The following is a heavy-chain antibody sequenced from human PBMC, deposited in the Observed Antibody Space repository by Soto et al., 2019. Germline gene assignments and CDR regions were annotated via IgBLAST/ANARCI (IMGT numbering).Heavy chain of an antibody. J-gene: IGHJ4*02. CDR2: ISGSGTTI. CDR3: ARMLTMVRGVTGLRDFDY. D-gene: IGHD3-10*01. CDR1: GFPFSSYA. V-gene: IGHV3-23*01. Sequence: EVQLLESGGGLVQPGGSLRLSCAASGFPFSSYAMSWVRQATGRGLEWVSAISGSGTTIYYTDSVKGRFTISRDTSMNSLYLQMNSLRAEDTAAYYCARMLTMVRGVTGLRDFDYWGQGTLVTVSS.